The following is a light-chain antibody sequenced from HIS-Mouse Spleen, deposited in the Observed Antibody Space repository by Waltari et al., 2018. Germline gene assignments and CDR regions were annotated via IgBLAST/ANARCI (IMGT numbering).Light chain of an antibody. CDR2: SNN. J-gene: IGLJ1*01. V-gene: IGLV1-44*01. CDR1: SSNIGSNT. CDR3: AAWDDSLNGYV. Sequence: QSVLTQPPSASGTPGQRVTISCSGSSSNIGSNTVNWYQQLPGTAPKLLLYSNNQRPSGVPDRFSVSKSGTSASLAISGLQSEDEADYYCAAWDDSLNGYVFGTGTKVTVL.